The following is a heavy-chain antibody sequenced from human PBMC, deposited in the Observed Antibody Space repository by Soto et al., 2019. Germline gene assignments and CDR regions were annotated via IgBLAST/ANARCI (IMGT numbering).Heavy chain of an antibody. J-gene: IGHJ6*02. CDR1: GCSISSYY. V-gene: IGHV4-59*01. Sequence: LSLTCTVSGCSISSYYWSWIRQPPGKGLEWVGYIYYSGSTNYNSSLKSRVTISVDTSKNQFSLKLSSVTAADTAVYYCASGADGAGSSWYYYYGMDVWGQGTTVTVSS. CDR2: IYYSGST. CDR3: ASGADGAGSSWYYYYGMDV. D-gene: IGHD3-10*01.